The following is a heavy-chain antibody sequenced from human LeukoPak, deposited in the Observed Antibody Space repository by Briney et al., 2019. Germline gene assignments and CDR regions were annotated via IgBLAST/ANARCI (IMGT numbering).Heavy chain of an antibody. CDR3: ARHTYYYDSSGYYGHGDAFDI. D-gene: IGHD3-22*01. V-gene: IGHV5-10-1*01. Sequence: GESLKISCKGSGYSFTSYWISWVRQMPGKGLEWMGRIDPSDSYTNYSPSFQDHVTISADKSISTAYLQWSSLKASDTAMYYCARHTYYYDSSGYYGHGDAFDIWGQGTMVTVSS. CDR2: IDPSDSYT. J-gene: IGHJ3*02. CDR1: GYSFTSYW.